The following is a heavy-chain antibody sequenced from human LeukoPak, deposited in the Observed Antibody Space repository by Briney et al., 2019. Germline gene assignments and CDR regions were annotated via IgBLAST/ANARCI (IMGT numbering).Heavy chain of an antibody. CDR3: AREYNWNYVSDY. CDR2: IYYSGST. J-gene: IGHJ4*02. Sequence: SETLSLTCTVSGGSISSSSYYWGWIRQPPGKGLEWIGSIYYSGSTYYNPSLKSRVTISVDTSKNQFSLKLSSVTAADTAVYYCAREYNWNYVSDYSGQGTLVTVSS. V-gene: IGHV4-39*01. D-gene: IGHD1-7*01. CDR1: GGSISSSSYY.